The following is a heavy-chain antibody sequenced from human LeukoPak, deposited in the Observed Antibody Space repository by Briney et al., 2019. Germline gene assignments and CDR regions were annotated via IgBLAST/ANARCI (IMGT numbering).Heavy chain of an antibody. CDR2: ISGSGGST. D-gene: IGHD3-3*01. V-gene: IGHV3-23*01. J-gene: IGHJ4*02. Sequence: PGGSLRLSCAASGFTFSSYAMSWVRQAPGKGLEWVSAISGSGGSTYYADSVKGRFTISRDNSKNTLYLQMNSLRAEDTAVYYCAKVWARVRFLEWSVDYWGQGTLVTVSS. CDR1: GFTFSSYA. CDR3: AKVWARVRFLEWSVDY.